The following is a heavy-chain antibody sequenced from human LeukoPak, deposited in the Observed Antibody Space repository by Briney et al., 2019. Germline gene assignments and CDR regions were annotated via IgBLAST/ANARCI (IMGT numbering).Heavy chain of an antibody. Sequence: GASLKISCKGSGYRFTSYWIGWVRQMPGKGLEWMGIIYPSDSDTRYSPSFQGQVSISADKSISAAYLQWSSLKASDTAMYYCARQSSTAYYDSSGPGGYWGQGTLVTVSS. V-gene: IGHV5-51*01. CDR1: GYRFTSYW. CDR2: IYPSDSDT. J-gene: IGHJ4*02. CDR3: ARQSSTAYYDSSGPGGY. D-gene: IGHD3-22*01.